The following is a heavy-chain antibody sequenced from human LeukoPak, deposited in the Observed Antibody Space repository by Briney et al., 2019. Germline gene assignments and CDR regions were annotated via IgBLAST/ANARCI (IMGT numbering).Heavy chain of an antibody. Sequence: GASVKVSCKASGYTFTSYEINWVRQATGQGLEWMGWMNPNSGNTGYAQKFQGRVTMTRNTSIGTAYLELSSLSPDDTAAYYCARRDCGGGSCFRFLSLDFDYWGQGTLVTVSS. CDR3: ARRDCGGGSCFRFLSLDFDY. CDR2: MNPNSGNT. CDR1: GYTFTSYE. D-gene: IGHD2-15*01. V-gene: IGHV1-8*01. J-gene: IGHJ4*02.